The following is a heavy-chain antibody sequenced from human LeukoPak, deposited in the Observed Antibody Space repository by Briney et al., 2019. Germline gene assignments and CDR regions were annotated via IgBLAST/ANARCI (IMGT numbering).Heavy chain of an antibody. Sequence: GASVKVSCKASGGAFSSYAISWVRQAPGQGLEWMGGIIPIFGTANYAQKFQGRVTITTDESTSTAYMELSSLRSEDTAVYYCARESIAARRGNGWFDPWGQGTLVTVSS. CDR3: ARESIAARRGNGWFDP. J-gene: IGHJ5*02. D-gene: IGHD6-6*01. CDR1: GGAFSSYA. V-gene: IGHV1-69*05. CDR2: IIPIFGTA.